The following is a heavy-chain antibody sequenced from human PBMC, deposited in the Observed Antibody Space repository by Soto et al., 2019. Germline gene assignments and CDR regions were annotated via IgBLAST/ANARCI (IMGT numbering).Heavy chain of an antibody. CDR1: GFTFNSYY. D-gene: IGHD2-15*01. CDR2: IKEDGSER. Sequence: PGGSLRLSCAASGFTFNSYYMSWVRQAPGKGLEWVANIKEDGSERYNVDSVRGRFTISRDNAKNSLYLQMNSLRAADTAVYYCARGQAAPSNVLDYWGQGTLVIVSS. V-gene: IGHV3-7*05. J-gene: IGHJ4*02. CDR3: ARGQAAPSNVLDY.